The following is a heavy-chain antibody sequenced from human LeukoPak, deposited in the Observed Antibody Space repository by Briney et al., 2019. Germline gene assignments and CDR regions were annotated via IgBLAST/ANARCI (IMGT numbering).Heavy chain of an antibody. CDR3: AKAGLLPDAFDI. CDR1: GFTFDDYA. Sequence: PGRSLRLSCAASGFTFDDYAMHWVRQAPGKGLEWVSGISWNSGSIGYADSVKGRFTISRDNAKNSLYLQMNSLRAEDTALYYCAKAGLLPDAFDIWAKGQWSPSPQ. CDR2: ISWNSGSI. D-gene: IGHD3-22*01. J-gene: IGHJ3*02. V-gene: IGHV3-9*01.